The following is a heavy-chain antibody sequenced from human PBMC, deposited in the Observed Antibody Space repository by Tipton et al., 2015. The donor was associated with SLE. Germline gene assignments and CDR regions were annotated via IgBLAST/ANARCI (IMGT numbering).Heavy chain of an antibody. CDR3: TRAHILTPSEFDF. V-gene: IGHV4-39*07. CDR1: DGSISSSNYY. Sequence: LRLSCTVSDGSISSSNYYWGWIRQPPGKGLEWIGSIFYTGSTYYNPSLKSRVTISVDGSNNQFSLKLNSVTAADTAVYYCTRAHILTPSEFDFWGQGTLVTVSS. CDR2: IFYTGST. J-gene: IGHJ5*01. D-gene: IGHD3-9*01.